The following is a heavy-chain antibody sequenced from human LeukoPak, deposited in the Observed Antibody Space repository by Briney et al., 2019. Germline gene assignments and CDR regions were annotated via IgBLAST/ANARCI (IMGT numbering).Heavy chain of an antibody. CDR2: INHSGST. Sequence: GSLRLSCAASGFTFSSYAMSWIRQPPGKGLEWIGEINHSGSTNYNPSLKSRVTISVDTSKNQFSLKLSSVAAADTAVYYCARAVAGNDFWGQGTLVTVSS. J-gene: IGHJ4*02. CDR1: GFTFSSYA. V-gene: IGHV4-34*01. CDR3: ARAVAGNDF. D-gene: IGHD6-19*01.